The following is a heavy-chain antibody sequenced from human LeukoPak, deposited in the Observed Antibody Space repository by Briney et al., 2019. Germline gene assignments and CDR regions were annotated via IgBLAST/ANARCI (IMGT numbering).Heavy chain of an antibody. CDR2: INPNSGGT. D-gene: IGHD2-15*01. Sequence: ASVKVSCKASGYTFTGYYMHWVRQAPGQGLEWMGWINPNSGGTNYAQKFQGRVTMTRDTSISTAYMELSRLRSDDTAVYYCARDRGKVVYCSGGSCYSTYYYYYMDVWGKGTTVTISS. CDR1: GYTFTGYY. CDR3: ARDRGKVVYCSGGSCYSTYYYYYMDV. J-gene: IGHJ6*03. V-gene: IGHV1-2*02.